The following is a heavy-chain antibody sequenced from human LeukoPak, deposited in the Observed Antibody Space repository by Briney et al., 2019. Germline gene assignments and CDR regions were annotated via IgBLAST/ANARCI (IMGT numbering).Heavy chain of an antibody. CDR3: AKAVPSSSLLAVFDY. CDR1: GFTFDDYA. V-gene: IGHV3-9*01. D-gene: IGHD6-13*01. J-gene: IGHJ4*02. Sequence: PPGGSLRLSCAASGFTFDDYAMHWVRQAPGKGLEWVSGISWNSGSIGYADSVKGRFTISRDNAKNSLYLQMNSLRAEDTALYYCAKAVPSSSLLAVFDYWGQGTLVTVSS. CDR2: ISWNSGSI.